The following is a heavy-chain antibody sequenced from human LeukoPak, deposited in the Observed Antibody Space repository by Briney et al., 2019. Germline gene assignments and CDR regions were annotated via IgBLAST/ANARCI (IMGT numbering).Heavy chain of an antibody. J-gene: IGHJ5*02. CDR2: IYYSGST. CDR1: GGSISSGSYY. D-gene: IGHD3-10*01. Sequence: SQTLSLTCTVSGGSISSGSYYWSWIRQPPGKGLEWIGYIYYSGSTNYKPSLKSRFTISVDTSKNQFSLKLSSVTAADTAVYYCARGGYYGSGNDFRFDPWGQGTLVTVSS. CDR3: ARGGYYGSGNDFRFDP. V-gene: IGHV4-61*01.